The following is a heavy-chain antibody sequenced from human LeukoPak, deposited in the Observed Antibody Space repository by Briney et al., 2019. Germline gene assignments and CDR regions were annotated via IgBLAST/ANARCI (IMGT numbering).Heavy chain of an antibody. CDR2: INHSGST. Sequence: PSETLSLTCTVSGGSISSSGYYWGWIRQPPGKGLEWIGEINHSGSTNYNPSLKSRVTISVDTSKNQFSLKLSSVTAADTAVYYCARLVCSSTSCKGYYYYYMDVWGKGTTVTVSS. J-gene: IGHJ6*03. V-gene: IGHV4-39*07. D-gene: IGHD2-2*01. CDR1: GGSISSSGYY. CDR3: ARLVCSSTSCKGYYYYYMDV.